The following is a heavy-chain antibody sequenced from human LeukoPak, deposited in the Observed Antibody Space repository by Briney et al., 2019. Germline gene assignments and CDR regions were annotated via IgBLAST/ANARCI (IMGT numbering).Heavy chain of an antibody. CDR3: AKNAAAGRGRAFDI. CDR1: GFTFSSYA. CDR2: ISGSGGST. D-gene: IGHD6-13*01. V-gene: IGHV3-23*01. Sequence: GGSLRLPCAASGFTFSSYAMSWVRQTPGKGLEWVSTISGSGGSTYYADSVKGRFTISRDNSKNTLYLQMNSLRAEDTAVYYCAKNAAAGRGRAFDIWGQGNLVTVSS. J-gene: IGHJ3*02.